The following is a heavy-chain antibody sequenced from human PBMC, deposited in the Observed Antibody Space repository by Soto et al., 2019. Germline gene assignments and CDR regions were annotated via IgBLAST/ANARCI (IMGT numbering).Heavy chain of an antibody. CDR3: ARDEESYGSSGYYFYDAFDI. Sequence: GGSLRLSCAASGFTFSSYAMHWVRQAPGKGLEWVAVISYDGSNKYYADSVKGRFTISRDNSKNTLYLQMNSLRAEDTAVYYCARDEESYGSSGYYFYDAFDIWGQGTMVTVSS. CDR2: ISYDGSNK. CDR1: GFTFSSYA. V-gene: IGHV3-30-3*01. J-gene: IGHJ3*02. D-gene: IGHD3-22*01.